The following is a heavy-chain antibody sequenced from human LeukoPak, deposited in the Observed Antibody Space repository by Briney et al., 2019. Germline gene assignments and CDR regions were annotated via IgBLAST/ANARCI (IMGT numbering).Heavy chain of an antibody. D-gene: IGHD5-12*01. J-gene: IGHJ4*02. CDR1: GFTFSSYW. CDR2: INQDGSEK. Sequence: PGGSLRLSCAASGFTFSSYWMSWVRQAPGKGLEWVANINQDGSEKYYVDSVKGRFTISRDNAKKSLYLQMNSLRAEDTAVYYCARRGVGPTSGAFDYWGQGTLVTVSS. V-gene: IGHV3-7*01. CDR3: ARRGVGPTSGAFDY.